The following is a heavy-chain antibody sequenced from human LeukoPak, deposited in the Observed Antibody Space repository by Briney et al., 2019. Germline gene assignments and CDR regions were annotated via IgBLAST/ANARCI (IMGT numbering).Heavy chain of an antibody. D-gene: IGHD3-10*01. CDR1: GFTFSSYS. V-gene: IGHV3-21*01. Sequence: GGSLRLSCAASGFTFSSYSMNWVRQAPGKGLEWVSSISSSSSYIYYADSVKGRFTISRDNAKNSLYPQMNSLRAEDTAVYYCAREGSHYYYYMDVWGKGTTVTVSS. CDR2: ISSSSSYI. CDR3: AREGSHYYYYMDV. J-gene: IGHJ6*03.